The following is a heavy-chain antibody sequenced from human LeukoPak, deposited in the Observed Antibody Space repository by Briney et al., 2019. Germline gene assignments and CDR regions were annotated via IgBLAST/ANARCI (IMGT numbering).Heavy chain of an antibody. V-gene: IGHV4-30-4*01. CDR3: ARSYPGGYCSSNSCHGDYFDY. CDR2: IYYSGST. J-gene: IGHJ4*02. CDR1: GGSISSGDYY. D-gene: IGHD2-2*01. Sequence: SQTLSLTCTVSGGSISSGDYYWSWIRQPPGKALEWIGYIYYSGSTYYNPSLKSRVTISADTSKNQFSLKLSSVTAADTAVYFCARSYPGGYCSSNSCHGDYFDYWGQGTLVTVSS.